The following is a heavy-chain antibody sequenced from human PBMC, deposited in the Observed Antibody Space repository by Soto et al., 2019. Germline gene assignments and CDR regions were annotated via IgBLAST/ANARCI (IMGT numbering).Heavy chain of an antibody. V-gene: IGHV4-31*02. CDR2: IYYSGST. D-gene: IGHD4-4*01. CDR3: ARGYSNYARLFDY. J-gene: IGHJ4*02. Sequence: DLAWIGYIYYSGSTYYNPSLKSRVTISVDTSKNQFSLKLSSVTAADTAVYYCARGYSNYARLFDYWGQGTLVTVSS.